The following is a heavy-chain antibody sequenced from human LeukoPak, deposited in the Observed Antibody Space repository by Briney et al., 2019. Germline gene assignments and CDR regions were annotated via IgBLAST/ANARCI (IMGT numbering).Heavy chain of an antibody. Sequence: HSGGSLRLSCAASGLTFSSYWMSWVRQAPGKGLEWVSAISGSGDTTYYADSVKGRFSISRDNSKNTLYLQMNSLRTEDTAVYYCAKGRLPVYGVWFDPWGQGTLVTVSS. CDR2: ISGSGDTT. J-gene: IGHJ5*02. V-gene: IGHV3-23*01. CDR1: GLTFSSYW. CDR3: AKGRLPVYGVWFDP. D-gene: IGHD3-10*01.